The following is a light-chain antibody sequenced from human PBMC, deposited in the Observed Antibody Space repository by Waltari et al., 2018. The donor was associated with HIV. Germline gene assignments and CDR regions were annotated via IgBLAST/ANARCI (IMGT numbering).Light chain of an antibody. Sequence: QSALTHPASVPGSPGQSITISSPGSSSPIGSSNSFSWYQQHPGKAPKLIIYDVSKRPSGVSGRFSGSKSGNTASLTISGLQAEDEADYFCKSKTSSSTPCVFGTGTKVAVL. CDR3: KSKTSSSTPCV. V-gene: IGLV2-14*03. CDR2: DVS. J-gene: IGLJ1*01. CDR1: SSPIGSSNS.